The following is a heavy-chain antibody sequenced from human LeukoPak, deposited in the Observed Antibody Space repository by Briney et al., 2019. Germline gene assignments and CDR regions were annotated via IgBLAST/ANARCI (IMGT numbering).Heavy chain of an antibody. CDR2: ISAYNGNT. D-gene: IGHD3-10*01. J-gene: IGHJ5*02. V-gene: IGHV1-18*01. CDR3: ARVVDGSGSYYATGWFDP. Sequence: ASVKVSCKACGYTFTSYGISWVRQAPGQGLEWMGWISAYNGNTNYAQKLQGRVTMTTDTSTSTAYMELRSLRSDDTAVYYCARVVDGSGSYYATGWFDPWGQGTLVTVSS. CDR1: GYTFTSYG.